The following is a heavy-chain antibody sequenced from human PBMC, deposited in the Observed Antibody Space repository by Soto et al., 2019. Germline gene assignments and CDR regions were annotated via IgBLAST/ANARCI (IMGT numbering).Heavy chain of an antibody. CDR3: AREPPNTSLFDC. Sequence: QVQLVQSGAEVTKPGASVKISCKTSGYTFSTYHMHWVRLAPGQGLEWVGIIKSSGDITLYAQKFQGRXXMXKXXSTSTVYMEVCSLRSEDTAVYYCAREPPNTSLFDCWGQGTQVTVSS. CDR1: GYTFSTYH. D-gene: IGHD7-27*01. CDR2: IKSSGDIT. J-gene: IGHJ4*02. V-gene: IGHV1-46*01.